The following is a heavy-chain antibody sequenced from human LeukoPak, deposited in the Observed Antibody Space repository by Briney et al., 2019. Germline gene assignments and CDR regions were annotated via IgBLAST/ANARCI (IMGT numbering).Heavy chain of an antibody. Sequence: GASVKVSCKASGYTFTSYDINWVRQAPGQGLEWMGWMNPNRGNTGYAQKFQGKVNMTRNTSISTAYIDLRSLRSEDTAVYYCARAVTTIAPNWFDPWGQGTLVTVSS. CDR3: ARAVTTIAPNWFDP. CDR1: GYTFTSYD. J-gene: IGHJ5*02. V-gene: IGHV1-8*01. D-gene: IGHD4-11*01. CDR2: MNPNRGNT.